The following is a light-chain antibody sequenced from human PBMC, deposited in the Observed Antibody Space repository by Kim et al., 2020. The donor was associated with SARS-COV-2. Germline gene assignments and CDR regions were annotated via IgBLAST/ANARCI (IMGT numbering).Light chain of an antibody. V-gene: IGKV3-11*01. CDR3: QEYSNWPRT. Sequence: VSAGERATISCRASQNVGRSLAWYQQKPGKVPRLLIYDASNRDTGVSSSFSGSGSGTEFTLTIGSLQTEDFAVYYCQEYSNWPRTFGPGTKVDIK. CDR1: QNVGRS. J-gene: IGKJ3*01. CDR2: DAS.